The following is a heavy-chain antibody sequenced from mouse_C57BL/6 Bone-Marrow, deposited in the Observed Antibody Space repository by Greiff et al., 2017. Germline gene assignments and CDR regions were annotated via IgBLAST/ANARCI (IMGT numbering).Heavy chain of an antibody. CDR1: GFTFSSYG. CDR3: ARLSNGEVDF. CDR2: ISSGGSYT. Sequence: EVMLVESGGDLVKPGGSLKLSCAASGFTFSSYGMSWVRQTPDKRLEWVATISSGGSYTYYPDSVKGRFTISRDNAKNTLNLQMSSLKSEDTAMYYCARLSNGEVDFWGRGNTITVSS. J-gene: IGHJ2*01. V-gene: IGHV5-6*02.